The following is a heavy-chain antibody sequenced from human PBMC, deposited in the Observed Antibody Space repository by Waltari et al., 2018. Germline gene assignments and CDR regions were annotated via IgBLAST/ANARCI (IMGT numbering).Heavy chain of an antibody. V-gene: IGHV4-34*01. D-gene: IGHD6-13*01. J-gene: IGHJ4*02. Sequence: QVQLQQWGAGLLKPSETLSLTCAVYGGSFSGYSWSWIRQPPGKGLEWIGEINHSGSTNYNPSLKSRVTISVDTSKNQFSLKLSSVTAADTAVYYCARLNSSSSLGYWGQGTLVTVSS. CDR3: ARLNSSSSLGY. CDR1: GGSFSGYS. CDR2: INHSGST.